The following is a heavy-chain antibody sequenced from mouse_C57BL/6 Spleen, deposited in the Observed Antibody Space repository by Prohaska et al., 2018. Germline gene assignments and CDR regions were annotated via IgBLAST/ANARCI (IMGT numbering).Heavy chain of an antibody. J-gene: IGHJ2*01. CDR1: GYAFSSSW. Sequence: QVQLQQSGPELVKPGASVKISCKASGYAFSSSWMNWVKQRPGKGLEWIGRIYPGDGDTNYNGKFKGKATLTADKSSSTAYMQLSSLTSEDSAVYFCARGDDYFDYWGQGTTLTVSS. CDR2: IYPGDGDT. V-gene: IGHV1-82*01. D-gene: IGHD3-3*01. CDR3: ARGDDYFDY.